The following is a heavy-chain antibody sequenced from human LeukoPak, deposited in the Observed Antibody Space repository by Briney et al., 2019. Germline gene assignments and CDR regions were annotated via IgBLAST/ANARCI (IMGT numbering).Heavy chain of an antibody. V-gene: IGHV3-11*01. CDR1: GFTFNDHY. CDR2: ISGDGGDI. CDR3: VRDITAPGDFLYFDY. Sequence: PGGSLRLSCAASGFTFNDHYMTWIRQSPGKGLEWLSFISGDGGDISYADSVRGRFAVSRDNARKSVFLQMSSLRVEDTAVYYCVRDITAPGDFLYFDYWGRSTLVTVSS. D-gene: IGHD2-21*01. J-gene: IGHJ4*02.